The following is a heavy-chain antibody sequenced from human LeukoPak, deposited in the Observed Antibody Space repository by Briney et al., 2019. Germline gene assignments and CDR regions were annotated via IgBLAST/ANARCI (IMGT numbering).Heavy chain of an antibody. V-gene: IGHV4-59*01. CDR1: GGSISSYY. CDR2: TYYSGST. J-gene: IGHJ6*04. Sequence: SETLSLTCTVSGGSISSYYWSWIRQPPGKGLEWIGYTYYSGSTNYNPSLKSRVTISVDTSKNQFSLKLSSVTAADTAVYYCARDLIAVAGTSSDYYYYGMDVWGKGTTVTVSS. D-gene: IGHD6-19*01. CDR3: ARDLIAVAGTSSDYYYYGMDV.